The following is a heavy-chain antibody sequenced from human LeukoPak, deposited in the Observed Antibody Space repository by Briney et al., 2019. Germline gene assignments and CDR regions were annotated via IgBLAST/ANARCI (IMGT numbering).Heavy chain of an antibody. D-gene: IGHD3-9*01. CDR1: GFTFSSYA. J-gene: IGHJ4*02. Sequence: GGSLRLPCAASGFTFSSYAMSRVRQAPGKGLEWVSAISGSAANTHYAESVKGRFTISRDNSKSTLYLQMNSLRAEDTAVYYCAKDTAILTGYYSFDYWGQGILVTVSS. CDR2: ISGSAANT. V-gene: IGHV3-23*01. CDR3: AKDTAILTGYYSFDY.